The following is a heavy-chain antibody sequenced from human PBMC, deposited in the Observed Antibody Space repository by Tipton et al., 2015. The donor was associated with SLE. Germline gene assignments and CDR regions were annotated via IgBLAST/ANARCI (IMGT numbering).Heavy chain of an antibody. J-gene: IGHJ1*01. D-gene: IGHD1-26*01. CDR2: ISWDGGST. Sequence: SLRLSCAASGFTFDDYAMHWVRQAPGKGLEWVSLISWDGGSTYYADSVKGRFTISRDNSKNSLYLQMNSLRAEDTALYYCAKSGGSYCAEYFQHWGQGTLVTVSS. CDR1: GFTFDDYA. CDR3: AKSGGSYCAEYFQH. V-gene: IGHV3-43D*03.